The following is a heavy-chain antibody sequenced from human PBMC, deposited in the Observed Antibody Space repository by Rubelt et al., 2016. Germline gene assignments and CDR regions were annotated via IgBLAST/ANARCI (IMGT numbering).Heavy chain of an antibody. CDR3: ARVAGRGVWSIGEYYFDY. CDR2: IYHSGST. V-gene: IGHV4-38-2*02. Sequence: QVQLQESGPGLVKPSETLSLTCTVSGYSISSGYYWGWIRQPPGKGLEWIGSIYHSGSTYHNPSLNGRCTVSVDTSKNQCSLKLRSVTAADTAVYYCARVAGRGVWSIGEYYFDYWGQGTLVTVSS. CDR1: GYSISSGYY. J-gene: IGHJ4*02. D-gene: IGHD6-19*01.